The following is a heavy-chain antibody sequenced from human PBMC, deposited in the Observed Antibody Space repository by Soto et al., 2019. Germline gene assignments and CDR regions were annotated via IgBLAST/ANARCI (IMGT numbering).Heavy chain of an antibody. J-gene: IGHJ3*02. CDR2: IIPIFGTA. D-gene: IGHD2-15*01. CDR3: ARDGGYCSGGSCYSSAFDI. V-gene: IGHV1-69*01. CDR1: GGTFSSYA. Sequence: QVQLVQSGAEVKKPGSSVKVSCKASGGTFSSYAISWVRQAPGQGLEWMGGIIPIFGTANYAQKFQGRVTITADEATSTADMELSSLRAEDTAVYYCARDGGYCSGGSCYSSAFDIWGQGTMVTVSS.